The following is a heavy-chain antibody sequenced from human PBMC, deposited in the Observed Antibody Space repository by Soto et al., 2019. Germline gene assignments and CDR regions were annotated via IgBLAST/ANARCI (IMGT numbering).Heavy chain of an antibody. J-gene: IGHJ4*02. CDR2: ISYKGT. V-gene: IGHV4-4*02. CDR3: ARGGWYRDY. D-gene: IGHD6-19*01. CDR1: GDSVATNDW. Sequence: QVQLQESGPGLLKPSGTLSLTCAVSGDSVATNDWWNWVRQSPGKGLEWIGAISYKGTNYNPSLKSRVSISMDKSHNQFTLELTSVTAADTAVYYCARGGWYRDYWGQGTLVIVSS.